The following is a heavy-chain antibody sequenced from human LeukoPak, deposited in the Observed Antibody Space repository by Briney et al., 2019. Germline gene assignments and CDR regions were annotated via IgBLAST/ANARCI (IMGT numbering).Heavy chain of an antibody. CDR2: ISAYNGNT. CDR1: GYTFTSYG. CDR3: ARDLSELRFLEWLSHDNWFDP. V-gene: IGHV1-18*01. D-gene: IGHD3-3*01. J-gene: IGHJ5*02. Sequence: ASVKVSCKASGYTFTSYGISWVRQAPGQGLEWMGWISAYNGNTNYAQKLQGRVTMTTDTSTSTAYMELRSLRSDDAAVYYCARDLSELRFLEWLSHDNWFDPWGQGTLVTVSS.